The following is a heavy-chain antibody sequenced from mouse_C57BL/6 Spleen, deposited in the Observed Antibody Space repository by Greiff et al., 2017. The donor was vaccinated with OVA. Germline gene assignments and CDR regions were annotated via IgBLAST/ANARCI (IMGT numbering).Heavy chain of an antibody. CDR1: GYTFTSYW. V-gene: IGHV1-50*01. CDR3: ARLGNPFAY. D-gene: IGHD2-1*01. Sequence: QVQLQQPGAELVKPGASVKLSCKASGYTFTSYWLQWVKQRPGQGLEWIGEIDPSDSYTNYNQKFKGKATLTVETSSSTAYMQLSSLTSEDSAVYYCARLGNPFAYWGQGTLVTVSA. J-gene: IGHJ3*01. CDR2: IDPSDSYT.